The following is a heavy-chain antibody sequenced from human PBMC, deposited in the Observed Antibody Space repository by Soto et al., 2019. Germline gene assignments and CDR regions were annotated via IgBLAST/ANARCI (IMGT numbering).Heavy chain of an antibody. D-gene: IGHD3-16*01. J-gene: IGHJ6*03. CDR3: ARVGYYDYIWGSSPAYYMDV. V-gene: IGHV3-48*01. Sequence: GGSLRLSWAASGFTFSNYAMIWVRQAPGKGLEWVSYISSSSSTIYYADSVKGRFTISRDNAKNSLYLQMNSLRAEDTAVYYCARVGYYDYIWGSSPAYYMDVWGKGTTVTVSS. CDR1: GFTFSNYA. CDR2: ISSSSSTI.